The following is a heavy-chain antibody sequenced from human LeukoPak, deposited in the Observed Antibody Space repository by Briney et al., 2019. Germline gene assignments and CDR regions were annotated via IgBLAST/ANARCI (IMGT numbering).Heavy chain of an antibody. CDR2: INHSGST. V-gene: IGHV4-34*01. CDR1: GGSFSGYY. CDR3: ARAPANYYDSSGYYYPPRYFQH. J-gene: IGHJ1*01. D-gene: IGHD3-22*01. Sequence: SETLSLTYAVYGGSFSGYYWSWIRQPPGKGLEWIGGINHSGSTNYNPSLKSRVTISVDTSKNQFSLKLSSVTAADTAVYYCARAPANYYDSSGYYYPPRYFQHWGQGTLVTVSS.